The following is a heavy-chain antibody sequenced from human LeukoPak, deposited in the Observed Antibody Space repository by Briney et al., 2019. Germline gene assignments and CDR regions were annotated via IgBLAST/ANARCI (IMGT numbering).Heavy chain of an antibody. CDR3: ALAAPYYYYGMDV. D-gene: IGHD6-13*01. J-gene: IGHJ6*02. CDR1: GFTFSSYW. Sequence: QSGGSLRLSCAASGFTFSSYWMHWVRQAPGKGLVWVSRINSDGSTTTYADSVKGRFTISRDNAKNTLYLQMNSLRADDTAVYYCALAAPYYYYGMDVWGQGTTVTVSS. CDR2: INSDGSTT. V-gene: IGHV3-74*01.